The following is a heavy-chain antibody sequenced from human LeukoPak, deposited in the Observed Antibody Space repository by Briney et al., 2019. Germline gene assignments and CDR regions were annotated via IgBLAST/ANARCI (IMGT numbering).Heavy chain of an antibody. CDR2: ISSSGITL. J-gene: IGHJ4*02. V-gene: IGHV3-11*04. Sequence: GGSLTLSCAASGFPFSDYFMSWIRQAPGKGLEWLSYISSSGITLYYAESVKGRFTISRDNAKNSLYLQMNSLRAEDTAVYYCASGMTTVMGPSYWGQGTLVTVSS. CDR3: ASGMTTVMGPSY. CDR1: GFPFSDYF. D-gene: IGHD4-17*01.